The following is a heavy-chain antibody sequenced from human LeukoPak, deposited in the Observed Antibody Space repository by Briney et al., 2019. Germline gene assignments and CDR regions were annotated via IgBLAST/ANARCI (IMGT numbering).Heavy chain of an antibody. CDR2: ISGSGGST. Sequence: PGGSLRLSCAASGFTFSSYAMSWVRQAPGKGLEWASSISGSGGSTYYADAVKGRFTISRDNSKNTLYLQTNSLRAEDTAVYYCAKDLPFGYQLLSYPFDYWGQGTLVTVSS. V-gene: IGHV3-23*01. CDR1: GFTFSSYA. J-gene: IGHJ4*02. D-gene: IGHD2-2*01. CDR3: AKDLPFGYQLLSYPFDY.